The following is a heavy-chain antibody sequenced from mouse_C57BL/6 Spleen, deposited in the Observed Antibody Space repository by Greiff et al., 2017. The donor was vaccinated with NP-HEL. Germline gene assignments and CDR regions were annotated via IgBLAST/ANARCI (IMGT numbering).Heavy chain of an antibody. V-gene: IGHV1-69*01. CDR1: GYTFTSYW. CDR3: ATGSSLAWFAY. CDR2: LDPSDSYT. D-gene: IGHD1-1*01. J-gene: IGHJ3*01. Sequence: QVQLQQPGAELVMPGASVKLSCKASGYTFTSYWMHWVKQRPGQGLEWIGELDPSDSYTNYNQKFKGKSTLTVDKSSSTAYMQLSSLTSEDSAVYYCATGSSLAWFAYWGQGTLVTVSA.